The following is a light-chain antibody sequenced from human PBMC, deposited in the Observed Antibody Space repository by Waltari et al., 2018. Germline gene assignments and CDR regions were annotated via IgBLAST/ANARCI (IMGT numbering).Light chain of an antibody. CDR2: HVS. Sequence: QSALTQPASVSGSPGQSITIPCPGSSSDVGGYNYVSWYQQHPGKAPKLMTYHVSERTSGVSNRFSGSKSGNTASLTISGLQAEDEADYYCISYTTSNTWVFGGGTKLTVL. J-gene: IGLJ3*02. CDR1: SSDVGGYNY. V-gene: IGLV2-14*01. CDR3: ISYTTSNTWV.